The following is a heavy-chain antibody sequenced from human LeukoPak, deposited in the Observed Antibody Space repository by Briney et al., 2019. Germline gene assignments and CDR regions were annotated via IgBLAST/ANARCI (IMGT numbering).Heavy chain of an antibody. J-gene: IGHJ4*02. V-gene: IGHV3-23*01. CDR2: ISNNGGYT. CDR1: GFTFSSSA. D-gene: IGHD3-22*01. CDR3: AITYYYDSSGYDY. Sequence: TGGSLRLSCAASGFTFSSSAMSWVRQAPGKGLEWVSAISNNGGYTYYADSVKGRFTISRDNSKNTLYLQMNSLRAEDTAVYYCAITYYYDSSGYDYWGQGTLVTVSS.